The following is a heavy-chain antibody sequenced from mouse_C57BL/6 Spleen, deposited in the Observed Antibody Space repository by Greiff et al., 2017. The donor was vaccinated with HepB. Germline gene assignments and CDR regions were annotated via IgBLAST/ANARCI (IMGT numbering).Heavy chain of an antibody. Sequence: EVQVVESGGGLVKPGGSLKLSCAASGFTFSSYTMSWVRQTPEKRLEWVATISGGGGNTYYPDSVKGRFTSSRDNAKNTLYMEMSSLRSEDTALYYCAREDYYYGSSYGYFDYWGQGTTLTVSS. V-gene: IGHV5-9*01. J-gene: IGHJ2*01. D-gene: IGHD1-1*01. CDR3: AREDYYYGSSYGYFDY. CDR2: ISGGGGNT. CDR1: GFTFSSYT.